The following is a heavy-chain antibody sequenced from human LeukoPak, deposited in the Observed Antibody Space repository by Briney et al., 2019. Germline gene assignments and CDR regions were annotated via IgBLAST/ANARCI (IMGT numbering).Heavy chain of an antibody. CDR3: AKDLGYGPIDY. J-gene: IGHJ4*02. Sequence: GGSLRLSCAASGFTFSSYGMHWVRQAPGKGLEWVAVISYDGSNKYYADSVKGRFTISRDNSKNTLYLQMNSLRAEDTAVYYCAKDLGYGPIDYWGQGTLVTVSS. V-gene: IGHV3-30*18. CDR1: GFTFSSYG. D-gene: IGHD5-18*01. CDR2: ISYDGSNK.